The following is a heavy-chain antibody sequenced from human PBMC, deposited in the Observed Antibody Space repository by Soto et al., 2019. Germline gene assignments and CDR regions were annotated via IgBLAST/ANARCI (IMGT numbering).Heavy chain of an antibody. CDR1: GFTFSSYS. Sequence: EVQLVESGGGLVKPGGSLRLSCAASGFTFSSYSMNWVRQAPGKGLEWVSSISSSSSYIYYADSVKGRFTISRDNAKNSLYLQTNSLRAEDTAVYYCARDPDSYCYDSSGYPRWGQGTLVTVSS. J-gene: IGHJ4*02. CDR2: ISSSSSYI. CDR3: ARDPDSYCYDSSGYPR. V-gene: IGHV3-21*01. D-gene: IGHD3-22*01.